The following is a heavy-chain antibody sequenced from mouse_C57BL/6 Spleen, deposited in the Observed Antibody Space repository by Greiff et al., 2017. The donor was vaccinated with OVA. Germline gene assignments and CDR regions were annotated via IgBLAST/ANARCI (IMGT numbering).Heavy chain of an antibody. Sequence: ESGPGLVKPSQSLSLTCSVSGYSITSGYYWNWIRQFPGNKQEWMGYISYDGSNNYNPSLKNRISITRDTSKNQFFLKLNSVTTEDTATYYCARDSLLLRYFDVWGTGTTVTVSS. J-gene: IGHJ1*03. CDR1: GYSITSGYY. CDR2: ISYDGSN. D-gene: IGHD1-1*01. CDR3: ARDSLLLRYFDV. V-gene: IGHV3-6*01.